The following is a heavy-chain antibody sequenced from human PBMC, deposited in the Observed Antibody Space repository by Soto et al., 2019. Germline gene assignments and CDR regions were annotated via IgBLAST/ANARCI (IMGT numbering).Heavy chain of an antibody. CDR1: GFTFSSYW. J-gene: IGHJ6*02. CDR3: ALIAGRGLGWDV. V-gene: IGHV3-7*01. Sequence: EVQLVESGGGLVQPGGSLRLSCVDSGFTFSSYWMSWVRQAPVKGMEWVGNIKQDGSEENYVDSVKGRFTISRDNAKNSMYLQMNSLRVEDTAVYDCALIAGRGLGWDVWGQGTTVVVSS. CDR2: IKQDGSEE. D-gene: IGHD6-13*01.